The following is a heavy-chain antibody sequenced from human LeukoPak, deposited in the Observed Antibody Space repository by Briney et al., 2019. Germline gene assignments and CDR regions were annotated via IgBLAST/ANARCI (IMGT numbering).Heavy chain of an antibody. CDR1: GFTFSSYS. D-gene: IGHD2-15*01. J-gene: IGHJ2*01. CDR2: IGGPGAPT. V-gene: IGHV3-23*01. Sequence: HPGGSLRLSCVASGFTFSSYSLTWLRQTPEKGLPWVSIIGGPGAPTFYADSVEGRFTISRDNSKNTVYLQMNSLRAEDTALYFCARGATRATRHFDLWGRGTLVTVSS. CDR3: ARGATRATRHFDL.